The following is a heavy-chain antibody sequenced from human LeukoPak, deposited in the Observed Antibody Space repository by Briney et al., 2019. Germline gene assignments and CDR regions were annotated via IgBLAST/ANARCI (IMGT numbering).Heavy chain of an antibody. V-gene: IGHV4-34*01. CDR1: GGPFSGYY. J-gene: IGHJ4*02. CDR2: INHSGST. Sequence: SETLSLTCAVYGGPFSGYYWSWIRQPPGKGLEWIGEINHSGSTNYNPSLKSRVTISVDTSKNQFSLKLSSVTAADTAVYYCARPPYYYDSSGQDWGQGTLVNLSS. D-gene: IGHD3-22*01. CDR3: ARPPYYYDSSGQD.